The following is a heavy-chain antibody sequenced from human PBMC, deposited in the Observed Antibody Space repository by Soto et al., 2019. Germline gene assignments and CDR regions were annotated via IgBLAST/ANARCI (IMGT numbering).Heavy chain of an antibody. CDR3: ARGQGAAIGDYYYHGMDV. Sequence: HPXGSLRLSCAASGLIFSGSAIHGVRQASGKGLEWVGRIRSRANNFATSSAASVKGRFTFSRDDSKNTAYLQMNTLKPEDTAVYYCARGQGAAIGDYYYHGMDVWGQGTTVTVSS. V-gene: IGHV3-73*01. D-gene: IGHD2-2*02. CDR1: GLIFSGSA. J-gene: IGHJ6*02. CDR2: IRSRANNFAT.